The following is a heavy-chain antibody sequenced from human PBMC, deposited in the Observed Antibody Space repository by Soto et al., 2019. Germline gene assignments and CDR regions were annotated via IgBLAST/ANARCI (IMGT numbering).Heavy chain of an antibody. CDR2: IIPILGIA. CDR1: GGTFSSYT. D-gene: IGHD1-20*01. V-gene: IGHV1-69*10. CDR3: ARDRGRITGTVQPNPYDY. Sequence: ASVKVSCKASGGTFSSYTISWVRQAPGQGLEWMGRIIPILGIANYAQKFQGRVPITADKSTSTAYMELSSLRSEDTAVYYCARDRGRITGTVQPNPYDYWGQGTLVTVSS. J-gene: IGHJ4*02.